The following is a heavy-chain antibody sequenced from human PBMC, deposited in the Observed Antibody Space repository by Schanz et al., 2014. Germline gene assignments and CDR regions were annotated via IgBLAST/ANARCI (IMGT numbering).Heavy chain of an antibody. CDR3: AREEGWGIAAAGPKHYYYGMDV. Sequence: EVRLVESGGGLVQPGGSLRLSCEASGFDFNSYSMNWVRQVPGKGLEWLSYIATSSSTRHYADSVTGRVTISRDNAKNSVSLQMRRLRVEDTAVYYCAREEGWGIAAAGPKHYYYGMDVWGQGTTVTGSS. CDR2: IATSSSTR. CDR1: GFDFNSYS. D-gene: IGHD6-13*01. V-gene: IGHV3-48*01. J-gene: IGHJ6*02.